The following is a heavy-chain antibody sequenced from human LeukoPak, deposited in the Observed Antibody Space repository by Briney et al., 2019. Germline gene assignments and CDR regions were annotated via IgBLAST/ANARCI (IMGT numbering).Heavy chain of an antibody. D-gene: IGHD1-26*01. CDR2: IYYSGST. Sequence: PSETLSLTCTVSGGSISSSGCYWGWIRQPPGTGLEWIGSIYYSGSTYYNPSLKSRVIISVDTSKNQFSLKLSSVTAADTAVYYCARDIGEVGATEFDYWGQGTLVTVSS. J-gene: IGHJ4*02. V-gene: IGHV4-39*02. CDR3: ARDIGEVGATEFDY. CDR1: GGSISSSGCY.